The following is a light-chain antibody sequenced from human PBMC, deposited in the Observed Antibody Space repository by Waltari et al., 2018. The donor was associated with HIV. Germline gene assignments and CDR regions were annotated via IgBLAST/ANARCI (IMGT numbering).Light chain of an antibody. CDR2: DDT. V-gene: IGLV3-21*02. CDR3: QVWDTSGDPWV. Sequence: SYVLTQPPSVSVPPGQTARITCGGNNIGSKRGHQYQQTPGQAPALVVYDDTDRPSGIPERFSGSNSGNTATLTISRVEAGDEADYYCQVWDTSGDPWVFGGGTKLTVL. CDR1: NIGSKR. J-gene: IGLJ3*02.